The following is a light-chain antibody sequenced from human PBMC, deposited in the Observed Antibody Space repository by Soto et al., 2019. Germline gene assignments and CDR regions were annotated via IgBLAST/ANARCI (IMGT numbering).Light chain of an antibody. CDR1: QGLNRN. J-gene: IGKJ5*01. Sequence: TNSPATVSVSTWYRPTLSLAISQGLNRNFAWYQQKLGQAPRVPIYGASTRAAGIPARFSGSGSGTDFTLTISSLEPEDFAVYYCQQRSNWPPITFGQGTRLEIK. CDR2: GAS. CDR3: QQRSNWPPIT. V-gene: IGKV3-11*01.